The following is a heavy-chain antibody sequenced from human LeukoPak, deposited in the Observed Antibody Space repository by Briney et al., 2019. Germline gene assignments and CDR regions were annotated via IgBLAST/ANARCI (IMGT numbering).Heavy chain of an antibody. Sequence: WGSLRLSGAASGFSFSSYSMNWVRQGPGKGLEWVSSISSTSRSSYIFYAESVKGRFTISRDNTKNSLFLQMNSLVAEDTAVYYCARGSIDNLGYSPRSSFDSWGQGSLVTVSS. V-gene: IGHV3-21*01. CDR1: GFSFSSYS. CDR2: ISSTSRSSYI. J-gene: IGHJ4*02. CDR3: ARGSIDNLGYSPRSSFDS. D-gene: IGHD3-22*01.